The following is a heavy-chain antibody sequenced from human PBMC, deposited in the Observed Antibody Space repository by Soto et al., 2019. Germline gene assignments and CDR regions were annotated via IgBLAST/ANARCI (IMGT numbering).Heavy chain of an antibody. Sequence: QVQLQQLGAGLLKPSETLSLPCAVYGGSFSDYYWSWIRQPPEKGLEWIGEVSHSGSTTYNPSLKNRVTIAIDTSKNQFSLTLNSVTAAGTAMYFCAREDPASRHQDYWGQGNLVTVSS. D-gene: IGHD2-15*01. CDR3: AREDPASRHQDY. V-gene: IGHV4-34*02. CDR2: VSHSGST. J-gene: IGHJ4*02. CDR1: GGSFSDYY.